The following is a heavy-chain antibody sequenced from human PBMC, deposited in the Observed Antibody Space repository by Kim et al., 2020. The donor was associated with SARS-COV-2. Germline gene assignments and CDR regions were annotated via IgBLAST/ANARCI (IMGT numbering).Heavy chain of an antibody. Sequence: NKYYADSVKGRFTISRDNSKNTPYLQMNSLRAEDTAVYYCAKGSGGYFDYWGQGTLVTVSS. J-gene: IGHJ4*02. V-gene: IGHV3-30*02. CDR3: AKGSGGYFDY. CDR2: NK. D-gene: IGHD6-19*01.